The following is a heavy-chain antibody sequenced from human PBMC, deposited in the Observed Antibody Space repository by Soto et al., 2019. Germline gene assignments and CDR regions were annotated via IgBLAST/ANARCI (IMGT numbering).Heavy chain of an antibody. CDR3: ARDLASNYGSGSGYYYGMDD. J-gene: IGHJ6*02. CDR1: GYTFTSYY. Sequence: ASVMVSCKASGYTFTSYYMHWVRQAPGQGLEWMGIINPSGGSTSYAQKFQGRVTMTRDTSTSTVYMELSSLRSEDTAVYYCARDLASNYGSGSGYYYGMDDWGQGTTVTVSS. V-gene: IGHV1-46*01. D-gene: IGHD3-10*01. CDR2: INPSGGST.